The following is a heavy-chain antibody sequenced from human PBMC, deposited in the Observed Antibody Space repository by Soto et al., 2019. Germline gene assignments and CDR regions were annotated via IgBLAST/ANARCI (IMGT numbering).Heavy chain of an antibody. CDR1: GYTFTRNG. CDR2: ISPNSGNI. J-gene: IGHJ6*02. D-gene: IGHD3-22*01. Sequence: QVHLVQSGAEVKKPGASVNVSCKTSGYTFTRNGISWVRQAPGQGLEWMGWISPNSGNIKYAQKLQGRVIMTTDTSTSTADMELRSLRSDDTPVYYCLKDPDSNSSPARDVWGPGTTVTDSS. CDR3: LKDPDSNSSPARDV. V-gene: IGHV1-18*01.